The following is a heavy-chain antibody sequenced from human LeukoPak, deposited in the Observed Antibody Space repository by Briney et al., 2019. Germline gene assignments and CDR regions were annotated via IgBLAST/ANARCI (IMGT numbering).Heavy chain of an antibody. CDR2: MSGSGGST. Sequence: GGSLRLSCAASGFTFSSYAMSWVRQAPGKGLEWVSGMSGSGGSTFYADSVKGRFTISRDSSKNTLYLQMYSLRAEDTAVYYCAKSLGGIYSPFDYWGQGTLVTVSS. CDR1: GFTFSSYA. CDR3: AKSLGGIYSPFDY. J-gene: IGHJ4*02. V-gene: IGHV3-23*01. D-gene: IGHD1-26*01.